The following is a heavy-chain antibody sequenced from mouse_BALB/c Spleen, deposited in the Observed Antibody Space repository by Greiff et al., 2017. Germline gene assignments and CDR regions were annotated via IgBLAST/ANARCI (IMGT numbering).Heavy chain of an antibody. Sequence: EVQVVESGGGLVKPGGSLKLSCAASGFTFSSYAMSWVRQSPEKRLEWVAEISSGGSYTYYPDTVTGRFTISRDNAKNTLYLEMSSLRSEDTAMYYCARDGEVRRRGFDYWGQGTTLTVSS. CDR1: GFTFSSYA. V-gene: IGHV5-9-4*01. J-gene: IGHJ2*01. D-gene: IGHD2-14*01. CDR3: ARDGEVRRRGFDY. CDR2: ISSGGSYT.